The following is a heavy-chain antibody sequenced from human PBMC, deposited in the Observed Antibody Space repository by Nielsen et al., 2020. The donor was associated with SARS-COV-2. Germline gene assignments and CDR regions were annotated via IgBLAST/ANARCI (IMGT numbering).Heavy chain of an antibody. V-gene: IGHV3-21*01. J-gene: IGHJ4*02. CDR1: GFTFSSYS. Sequence: GESPKISCAASGFTFSSYSMNWVRQAPGKGLEWVSSISSSSSYIYYADSVKGRFTISRDNAKNSLYLQMNSLRAEDTAVYYCARDLWYSSSWIGYWGQGTLVTVSS. D-gene: IGHD6-13*01. CDR2: ISSSSSYI. CDR3: ARDLWYSSSWIGY.